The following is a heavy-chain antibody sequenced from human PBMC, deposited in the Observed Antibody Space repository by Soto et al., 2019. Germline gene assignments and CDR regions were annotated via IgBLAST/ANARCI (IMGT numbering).Heavy chain of an antibody. CDR2: ILNSGRA. J-gene: IGHJ4*02. CDR1: GGSISSGDNY. D-gene: IGHD3-10*01. Sequence: SETLSLTCSVSGGSISSGDNYWSWIRQPPGKGLECIGYILNSGRAHYTPSLRSRLAISVDTSRNQFSLKLSSVTAADTAVYYCARTSWFGELSFDYWGLGTLVTVSS. CDR3: ARTSWFGELSFDY. V-gene: IGHV4-30-4*01.